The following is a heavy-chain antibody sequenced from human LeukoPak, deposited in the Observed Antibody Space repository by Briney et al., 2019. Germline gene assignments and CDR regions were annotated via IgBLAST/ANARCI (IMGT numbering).Heavy chain of an antibody. V-gene: IGHV4-34*01. CDR2: INHSGST. CDR3: ARGNEFCSSTSCYVLFDY. CDR1: GGSFSGYY. Sequence: SETLSLTCAVHGGSFSGYYWSWIRQPPGKGLEWIGEINHSGSTNYNPSLKSRVTISVDTSKNQFSLKLSSVTAADTAVYYCARGNEFCSSTSCYVLFDYWGQGTLVTVSS. D-gene: IGHD2-2*01. J-gene: IGHJ4*02.